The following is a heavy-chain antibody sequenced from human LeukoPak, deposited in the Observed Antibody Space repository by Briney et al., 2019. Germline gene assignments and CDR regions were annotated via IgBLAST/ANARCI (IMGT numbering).Heavy chain of an antibody. CDR2: IRDSGEA. D-gene: IGHD3/OR15-3a*01. J-gene: IGHJ5*02. CDR3: ARDRSANQDWVEFDP. Sequence: GGSLRLSCAVSGFRVSDYYMSWVRQAPGKGLEWVGLIRDSGEAFYADFARGRFAISRDESENTLYLQMNSLRVEDTAVYFCARDRSANQDWVEFDPWGQGTPVIVSS. CDR1: GFRVSDYY. V-gene: IGHV3-66*03.